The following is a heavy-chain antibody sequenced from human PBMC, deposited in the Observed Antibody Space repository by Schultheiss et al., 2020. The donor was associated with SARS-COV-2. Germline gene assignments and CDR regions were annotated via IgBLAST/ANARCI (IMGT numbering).Heavy chain of an antibody. Sequence: SETLSLTCAVYGGSFSGYYWSWIRPPPGKGLEWIGYIYYSGSTNYNPSLKSRVTISVDTSKNQFSLKLSSVTAADTAVYYCARGLVGHRYDYVWGSYRSVSGWFDPWGQGTLVTVSS. V-gene: IGHV4-59*12. D-gene: IGHD3-16*02. CDR3: ARGLVGHRYDYVWGSYRSVSGWFDP. CDR2: IYYSGST. J-gene: IGHJ5*02. CDR1: GGSFSGYY.